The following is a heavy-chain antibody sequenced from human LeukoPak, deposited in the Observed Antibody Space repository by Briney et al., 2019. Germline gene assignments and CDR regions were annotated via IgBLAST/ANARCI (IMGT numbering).Heavy chain of an antibody. D-gene: IGHD4-17*01. J-gene: IGHJ4*02. CDR1: GFTFSSYA. CDR2: ILYDGSNK. Sequence: PGGSLRLSCAASGFTFSSYAMHWVRQAPGKGLEWVAVILYDGSNKYYADSVKGRFTISRDNSKNTLYLQMNSLRAEDTAVYYCAKERQTGDYFTSDHWGQGTLVAVSS. V-gene: IGHV3-30*04. CDR3: AKERQTGDYFTSDH.